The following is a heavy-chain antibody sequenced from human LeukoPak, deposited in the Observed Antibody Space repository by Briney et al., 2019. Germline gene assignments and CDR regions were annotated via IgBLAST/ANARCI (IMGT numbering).Heavy chain of an antibody. CDR3: ARDLMDYYDSSGYYGS. CDR1: GGTFSSYA. D-gene: IGHD3-22*01. Sequence: SVKVSCKASGGTFSSYAISWVRQAPGQGLEWMGGIIPIFGTANYAQKFQGRVTITADESTSTAYMELSSLRSEDTAVYYCARDLMDYYDSSGYYGSWGQGTLVTVSS. J-gene: IGHJ5*02. V-gene: IGHV1-69*13. CDR2: IIPIFGTA.